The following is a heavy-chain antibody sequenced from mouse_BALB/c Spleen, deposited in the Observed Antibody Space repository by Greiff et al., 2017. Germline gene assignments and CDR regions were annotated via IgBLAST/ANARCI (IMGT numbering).Heavy chain of an antibody. Sequence: EVKLMESGGGLVQPGGSLKLSCAASGFTFSSYTMSWVRQTPEKRLEWVAYISNGGGSTYYPDTVKGRFTISRDNAKNTLYLQMSSLKSEDTAMYYCARKELRHGYFDYWGQGTTLTVSS. J-gene: IGHJ2*01. CDR1: GFTFSSYT. V-gene: IGHV5-12-2*01. CDR2: ISNGGGST. D-gene: IGHD1-1*01. CDR3: ARKELRHGYFDY.